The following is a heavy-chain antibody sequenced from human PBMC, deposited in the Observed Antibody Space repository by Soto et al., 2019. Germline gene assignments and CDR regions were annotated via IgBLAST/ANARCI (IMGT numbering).Heavy chain of an antibody. CDR2: IYYSGST. CDR3: ARVHYYENWFDP. CDR1: GGYISSGGYS. D-gene: IGHD3-22*01. Sequence: PSETLSLTCAVSGGYISSGGYSWSWIRQPPGKGLEWIGYIYYSGSTYYNPSLKSRVTISVDTSKNQFSLKLSSVTAADTAVYYCARVHYYENWFDPWGQGTLVTVSS. V-gene: IGHV4-30-4*08. J-gene: IGHJ5*02.